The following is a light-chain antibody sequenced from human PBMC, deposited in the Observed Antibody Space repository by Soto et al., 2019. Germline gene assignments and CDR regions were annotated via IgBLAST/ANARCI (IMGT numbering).Light chain of an antibody. CDR3: SSYAGSGTLVV. J-gene: IGLJ2*01. CDR2: EVS. CDR1: SSDIGGYNY. V-gene: IGLV2-14*01. Sequence: QSALTQPASVSGSPGQSITISCTGTSSDIGGYNYVSWYQQHPGKAPKLIILEVSNRPPGVSDRFSGSKSGNTASLTISGLQTEDEADFYCSSYAGSGTLVVFGGGTKVTVL.